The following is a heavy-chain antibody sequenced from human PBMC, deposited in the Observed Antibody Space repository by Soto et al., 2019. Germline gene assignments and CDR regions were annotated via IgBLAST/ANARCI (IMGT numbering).Heavy chain of an antibody. CDR2: IIPIFGTA. D-gene: IGHD6-13*01. Sequence: SAKVSCKASGGTFSSYAMSWVRQEHGQGLEWMGGIIPIFGTANYAQKFQGRVAITADESTSTAYMELSSLRSEDTAVYYCARLSVSSSWYYFDYWGQGTLVTVSS. CDR3: ARLSVSSSWYYFDY. CDR1: GGTFSSYA. V-gene: IGHV1-69*13. J-gene: IGHJ4*02.